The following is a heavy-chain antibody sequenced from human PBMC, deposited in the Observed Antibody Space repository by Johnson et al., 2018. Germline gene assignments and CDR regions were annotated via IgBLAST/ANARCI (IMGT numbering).Heavy chain of an antibody. CDR3: CFAPGHHYDSSGHDAFDI. D-gene: IGHD3-22*01. Sequence: QVQLVQSGGGVVQPGRSLRLSCAASGFTFSSYAMHWVRQAPGKGLEWVAVISYDGIKKNYADSVKGRFTISRDNSKNTLYLQMDSLRPEETAVYYVCFAPGHHYDSSGHDAFDIWGQGTMVTVSS. CDR1: GFTFSSYA. V-gene: IGHV3-30*04. CDR2: ISYDGIKK. J-gene: IGHJ3*02.